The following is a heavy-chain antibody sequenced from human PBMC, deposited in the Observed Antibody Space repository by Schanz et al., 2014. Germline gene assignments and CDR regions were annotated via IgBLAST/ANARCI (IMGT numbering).Heavy chain of an antibody. Sequence: QVQLVQSGAEVKKPGSSVKVSCTASGGTFSSYTISWIRQAPGQGLEWMGRIIPILGIVNYAQRFQDRVRITADKSTSTAYMELSSLRSDDTAVYYCARGGDPEDVFDIWGQGTILTVSS. CDR3: ARGGDPEDVFDI. CDR2: IIPILGIV. D-gene: IGHD2-21*01. V-gene: IGHV1-69*02. J-gene: IGHJ3*02. CDR1: GGTFSSYT.